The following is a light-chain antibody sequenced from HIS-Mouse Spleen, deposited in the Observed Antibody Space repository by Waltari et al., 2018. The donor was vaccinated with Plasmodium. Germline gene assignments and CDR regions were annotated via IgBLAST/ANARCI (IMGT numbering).Light chain of an antibody. Sequence: DIQMTQSPSTLSASVGDRVTITCRASQSISSWLAWYQQKPGKDPKLLIYKASSLESGVPSRVSGSGSGTEFTLTISSLQPDDFATYYCQQYNRYWTFGQGTKVEIK. V-gene: IGKV1-5*03. CDR2: KAS. CDR3: QQYNRYWT. J-gene: IGKJ1*01. CDR1: QSISSW.